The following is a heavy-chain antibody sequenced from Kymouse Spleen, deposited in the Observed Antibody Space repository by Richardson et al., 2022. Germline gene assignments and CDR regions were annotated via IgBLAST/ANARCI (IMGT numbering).Heavy chain of an antibody. J-gene: IGHJ6*02. Sequence: EVQLVESGGGLVQPGGSLRLSCAASGFTFSSYWMSWVRQAPGKGLEWVANIKQDGSEKYYVDSVKGRFTISRDNAKNSLYLQMNSLRAEDTAVYYCARDKGLERRGYYYGMDVWGQGTTVTVSS. V-gene: IGHV3-7*01. D-gene: IGHD1-1*01,IGHD1-20*01. CDR1: GFTFSSYW. CDR3: ARDKGLERRGYYYGMDV. CDR2: IKQDGSEK.